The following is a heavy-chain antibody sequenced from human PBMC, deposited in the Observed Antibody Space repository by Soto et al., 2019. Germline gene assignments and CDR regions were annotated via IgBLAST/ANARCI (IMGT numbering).Heavy chain of an antibody. CDR1: GFTVSSNY. Sequence: GGSLRLSCAASGFTVSSNYMSWVRQAPGMGLEWVSVIYSGGSTYYADSVKGRSTISRDNAKNTLYLQMNSLRAEDTAVYYCARADYGDYRLYYCGMDVWGQGTTVTVSS. CDR3: ARADYGDYRLYYCGMDV. J-gene: IGHJ6*02. V-gene: IGHV3-53*01. CDR2: IYSGGST. D-gene: IGHD4-17*01.